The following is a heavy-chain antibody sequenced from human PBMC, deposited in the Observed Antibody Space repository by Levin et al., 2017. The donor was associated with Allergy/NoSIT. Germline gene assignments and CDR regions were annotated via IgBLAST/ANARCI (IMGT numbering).Heavy chain of an antibody. D-gene: IGHD1-26*01. J-gene: IGHJ3*02. CDR1: GGSISSNY. V-gene: IGHV4-59*08. Sequence: PGGSLRLSCTVSGGSISSNYWSWIRQPPGKGLEWIGNIYYSGSTNYNPSLKSRVTISVDTSKNQFSLKLSSVTAADTAVYYCARHVGPDAFDIWGQGTMVTVSS. CDR3: ARHVGPDAFDI. CDR2: IYYSGST.